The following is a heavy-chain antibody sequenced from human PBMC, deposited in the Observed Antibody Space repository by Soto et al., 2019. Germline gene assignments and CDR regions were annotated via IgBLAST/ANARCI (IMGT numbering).Heavy chain of an antibody. CDR1: GFTFSSYA. J-gene: IGHJ4*02. CDR2: ISYDGSNK. CDR3: ARDQGHLWLRGEDY. V-gene: IGHV3-30-3*01. D-gene: IGHD5-18*01. Sequence: QVQLVESGGGVVQPGRSLRLSCAASGFTFSSYAMHWVRQAPGKGLEWVAVISYDGSNKYYADSVKGRFTISRDNSKNTLYLQMNSLRAEDTAVYYCARDQGHLWLRGEDYWGQGTLVTVSS.